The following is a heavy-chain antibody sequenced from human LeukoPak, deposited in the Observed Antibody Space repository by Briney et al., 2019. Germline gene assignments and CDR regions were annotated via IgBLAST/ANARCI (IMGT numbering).Heavy chain of an antibody. Sequence: PGGSLRLSCAASGFTFSSYDMHWVRQATGKGLEWVSAIGTAGDTYYPGSVKGRFTISRENAKNSLYLQMNSLRAGDTAVYYCARDRERVYYDILTGYSRWDYWGQGTLVTVSS. CDR3: ARDRERVYYDILTGYSRWDY. CDR2: IGTAGDT. CDR1: GFTFSSYD. D-gene: IGHD3-9*01. V-gene: IGHV3-13*01. J-gene: IGHJ4*02.